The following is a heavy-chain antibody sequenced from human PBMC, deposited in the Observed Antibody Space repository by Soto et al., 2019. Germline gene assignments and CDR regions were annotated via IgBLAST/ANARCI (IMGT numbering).Heavy chain of an antibody. V-gene: IGHV4-61*08. J-gene: IGHJ4*02. CDR3: AIRTYGLGLYS. CDR2: ISSRGKT. D-gene: IGHD3-10*01. CDR1: GGSVSSGDFY. Sequence: QVQLQESGPGLVKPSATLSLTCTVSGGSVSSGDFYWSWLRQPPGNGLELIGSISSRGKTDYTPSHKSRVRIAVDASKNQFSLRLTSVTAADTAVYYCAIRTYGLGLYSWGRGALVTVSS.